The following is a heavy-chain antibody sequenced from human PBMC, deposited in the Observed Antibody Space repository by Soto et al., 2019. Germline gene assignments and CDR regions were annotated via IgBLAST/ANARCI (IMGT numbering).Heavy chain of an antibody. Sequence: AAVKVSCKASGYTFTSYGISWVRQAPGQGLEWMGWISAYNGNTNYAQKLQGRVTMTTDTSTSTAYMELRSLRSDDTAVYYCSSSKGYCSGGSCYSFHYWGQGTLVTVSS. CDR3: SSSKGYCSGGSCYSFHY. CDR2: ISAYNGNT. CDR1: GYTFTSYG. V-gene: IGHV1-18*01. J-gene: IGHJ4*02. D-gene: IGHD2-15*01.